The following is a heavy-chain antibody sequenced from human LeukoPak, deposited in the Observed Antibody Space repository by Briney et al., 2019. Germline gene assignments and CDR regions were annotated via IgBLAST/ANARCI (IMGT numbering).Heavy chain of an antibody. D-gene: IGHD3-10*01. CDR2: ISSSSSTI. J-gene: IGHJ6*03. CDR3: ARWSYYGSGTYGVYFYMDV. V-gene: IGHV3-48*04. Sequence: GGSLRLSCAASGFTFSSYSMNWVRQAPGKGLEWVSYISSSSSTIYYADSVKGRFTISRDNTKNSLHLQMNSLRAEDTAMYYCARWSYYGSGTYGVYFYMDVWGKGTTVTVSS. CDR1: GFTFSSYS.